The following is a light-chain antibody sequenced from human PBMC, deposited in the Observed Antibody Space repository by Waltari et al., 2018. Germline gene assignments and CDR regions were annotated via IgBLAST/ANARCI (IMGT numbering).Light chain of an antibody. CDR1: QSVSRA. V-gene: IGKV3-20*01. CDR3: QHYVNLPVT. J-gene: IGKJ1*01. Sequence: EIVLTQSPGTLSLSPGERATLSCRASQSVSRALAWYQQKPGQAPRLLIYAASTRATGVPYRFSGSGSGTDFSLTISRLDPEDFAVYYCQHYVNLPVTFGQGTKVEI. CDR2: AAS.